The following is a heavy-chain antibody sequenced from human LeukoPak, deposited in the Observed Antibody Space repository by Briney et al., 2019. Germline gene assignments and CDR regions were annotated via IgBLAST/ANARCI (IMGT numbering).Heavy chain of an antibody. CDR2: IYYSGST. J-gene: IGHJ4*02. CDR3: ARGPISSIDY. CDR1: GGSISSYY. Sequence: SETLSLTCTVSGGSISSYYWSWIRQPPGKGLEWIGYIYYSGSTNYNPSLKSRVTISVDTSKNQFSLKRSSVTAADTAVYYCARGPISSIDYWGQGTLVTVSS. V-gene: IGHV4-59*01. D-gene: IGHD3-16*02.